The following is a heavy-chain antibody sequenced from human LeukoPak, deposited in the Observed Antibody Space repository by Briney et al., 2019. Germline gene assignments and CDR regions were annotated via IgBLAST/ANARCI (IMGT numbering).Heavy chain of an antibody. V-gene: IGHV3-23*01. J-gene: IGHJ4*02. Sequence: GGSLRLSCAASGFTFSSYAMSWVHQSPGKGLEWVSAISGSGGNTYSADSVKGRCTVSRDNSKETLFLQMNSLRAEDTAVYYCAKGMSATSGYLELEYWGQGTLVIVSS. CDR1: GFTFSSYA. CDR2: ISGSGGNT. D-gene: IGHD3-22*01. CDR3: AKGMSATSGYLELEY.